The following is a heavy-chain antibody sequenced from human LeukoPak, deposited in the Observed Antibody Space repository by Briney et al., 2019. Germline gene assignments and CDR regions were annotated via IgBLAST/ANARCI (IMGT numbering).Heavy chain of an antibody. Sequence: GSLTLSCAASGFTFSSHSINWVRQAPGKGLEWIATMTVTNKIYYADSVKGRFTISRDNSKNALYLQMNSLRAEDTAVYYCARDPHYYDSSGYYYGADYWGQGTMVTVSS. CDR3: ARDPHYYDSSGYYYGADY. D-gene: IGHD3-22*01. V-gene: IGHV3-69-1*01. J-gene: IGHJ4*02. CDR2: MTVTNKI. CDR1: GFTFSSHS.